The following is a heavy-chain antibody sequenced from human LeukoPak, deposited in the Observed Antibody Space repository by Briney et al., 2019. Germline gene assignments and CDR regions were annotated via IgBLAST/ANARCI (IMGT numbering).Heavy chain of an antibody. Sequence: PSETLSLTCTVSGGSISSYYWSWIRQPPGKGLEWIGYIYYSGSTNYNPSLKSRVTISVDTSKNQFSLKLSSVTAAGTAVYYCARVTVAGRAFDIWGQGTMVTVSS. J-gene: IGHJ3*02. CDR3: ARVTVAGRAFDI. CDR1: GGSISSYY. V-gene: IGHV4-59*01. D-gene: IGHD6-19*01. CDR2: IYYSGST.